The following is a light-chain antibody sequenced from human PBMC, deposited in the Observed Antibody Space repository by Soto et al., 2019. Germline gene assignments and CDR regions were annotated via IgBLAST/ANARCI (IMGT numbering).Light chain of an antibody. CDR3: MQALQTPLYT. V-gene: IGKV2-28*01. J-gene: IGKJ2*01. CDR1: QSLLHSNGYTY. CDR2: LGS. Sequence: DIVMTQSPLYLPVTPGEPASISCRSSQSLLHSNGYTYLDWYLQKPGQSPRLLIYLGSNRASGVSDRFSGSGSGADFTLKISRVEAEDVGVYYCMQALQTPLYTFGQGTKLQI.